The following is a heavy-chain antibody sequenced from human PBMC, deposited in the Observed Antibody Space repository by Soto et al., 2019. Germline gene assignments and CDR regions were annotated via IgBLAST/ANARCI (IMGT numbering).Heavy chain of an antibody. V-gene: IGHV4-39*01. CDR2: IYYSGST. Sequence: QLQLQESGPGLVKPSETLSLTCTVSGGSISSSSYYWGWIRQPPGKGLEWIGSIYYSGSTYYNPSLKSRVTISVDTSKNQFSLKLSSVTAADTAVYYCARHVDESGSGWYGGGVYFDYWGQGTLVTVSS. CDR1: GGSISSSSYY. CDR3: ARHVDESGSGWYGGGVYFDY. D-gene: IGHD6-19*01. J-gene: IGHJ4*02.